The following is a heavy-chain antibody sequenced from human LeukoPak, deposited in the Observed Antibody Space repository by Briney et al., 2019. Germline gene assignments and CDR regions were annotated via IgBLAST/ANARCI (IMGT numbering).Heavy chain of an antibody. CDR3: AVFTAGGYCSSTSCPGGLDY. CDR1: DGSISSYY. V-gene: IGHV4-59*01. CDR2: IYYSGST. Sequence: SETLSLTCTVSDGSISSYYWSWIRQPPGKGLEWIGYIYYSGSTNYNPSLKSRVTISVDTSKNQFSLKLSSVTAADTAVYYCAVFTAGGYCSSTSCPGGLDYWGQGTLVTVSS. D-gene: IGHD2-2*01. J-gene: IGHJ4*02.